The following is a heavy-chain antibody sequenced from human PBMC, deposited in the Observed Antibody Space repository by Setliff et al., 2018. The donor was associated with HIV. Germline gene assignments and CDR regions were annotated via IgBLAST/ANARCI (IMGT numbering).Heavy chain of an antibody. CDR2: IYYRGSA. D-gene: IGHD5-12*01. Sequence: SETLSLTCTVPGGSITTTNYYWGWVRQSPGKGLEWIGGIYYRGSAYYNLSLQSRVTLSVDTSKNSFSLHLTSVTAADTAVYFCARGVIETDYDYVDIYYYNYMDVWGRGTTVTVSS. CDR1: GGSITTTNYY. J-gene: IGHJ6*03. V-gene: IGHV4-39*07. CDR3: ARGVIETDYDYVDIYYYNYMDV.